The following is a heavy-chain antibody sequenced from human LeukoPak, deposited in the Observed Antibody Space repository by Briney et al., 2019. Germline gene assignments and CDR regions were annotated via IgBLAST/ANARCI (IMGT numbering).Heavy chain of an antibody. J-gene: IGHJ4*02. CDR2: IYYGGST. Sequence: PSETLSLTCTVSGGSISSYYWSWIRQPPGKGLEWIGYIYYGGSTNYNPSLKSRVTISVDTSKNQFSLKLSSVTAADTAVYYCARGGGGVDYWGQGTLVTVSS. CDR1: GGSISSYY. CDR3: ARGGGGVDY. V-gene: IGHV4-59*01.